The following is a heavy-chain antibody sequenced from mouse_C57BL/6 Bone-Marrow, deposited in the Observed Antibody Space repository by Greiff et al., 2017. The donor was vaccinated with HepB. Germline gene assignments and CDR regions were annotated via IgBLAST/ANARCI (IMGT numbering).Heavy chain of an antibody. D-gene: IGHD2-5*01. V-gene: IGHV5-4*03. CDR3: ASAYYSNSYAMDY. CDR1: GFTFSSYA. Sequence: EVMLVESGGGLVKPGGSLKLSCAASGFTFSSYAMSWVRQTPEKRLEWVATISDGGSYTYYPDNVKGRFTISRDNAKNNLYLQMSHLKSEDTAMYYCASAYYSNSYAMDYWGQGTSVTVSS. CDR2: ISDGGSYT. J-gene: IGHJ4*01.